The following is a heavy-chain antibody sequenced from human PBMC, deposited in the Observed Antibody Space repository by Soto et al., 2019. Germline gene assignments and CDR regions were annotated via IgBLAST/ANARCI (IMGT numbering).Heavy chain of an antibody. V-gene: IGHV4-30-4*01. D-gene: IGHD3-22*01. J-gene: IGHJ4*02. CDR3: ARPLYDSSGLGGIFFDY. CDR2: IYYSGST. Sequence: PSETLSLTCTVSGGSISSGDYYWSWIRQPPGKGLEWIGYIYYSGSTYYNPSLKSRVAISVDTSKNQFSLKLSSVTAADTAVYYCARPLYDSSGLGGIFFDYWGQGTLVTVSS. CDR1: GGSISSGDYY.